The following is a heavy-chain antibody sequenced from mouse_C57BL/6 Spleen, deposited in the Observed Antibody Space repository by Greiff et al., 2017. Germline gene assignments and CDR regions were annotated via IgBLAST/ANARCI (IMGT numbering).Heavy chain of an antibody. J-gene: IGHJ4*01. V-gene: IGHV1-62-2*01. CDR2: FYPGSGSI. Sequence: QVQLKQSGAELVKPGASVKLSCKASGYTFTEYTIHWVKQRSGQGLEWIGWFYPGSGSIKYNEKFKDKATLTADKSSSTVYMELSRWTSEDSAVYFCARHEDPGDGYYVDYAMDYWGQGTSVTVSS. D-gene: IGHD2-3*01. CDR1: GYTFTEYT. CDR3: ARHEDPGDGYYVDYAMDY.